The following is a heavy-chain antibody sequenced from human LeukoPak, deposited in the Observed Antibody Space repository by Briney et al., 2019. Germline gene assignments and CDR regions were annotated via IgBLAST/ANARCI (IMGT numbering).Heavy chain of an antibody. D-gene: IGHD3-22*01. Sequence: GASVKVSCMASGYTFTDYYMHWVRQAPGQGLEWMGWINPNSGGTNYAQKFQGRVTMTRDTSISTAYMELSRLRSDDTAVYYCARASYYYDSSGYPGYYFDYWGQGTLVTVSS. V-gene: IGHV1-2*02. CDR3: ARASYYYDSSGYPGYYFDY. CDR1: GYTFTDYY. CDR2: INPNSGGT. J-gene: IGHJ4*02.